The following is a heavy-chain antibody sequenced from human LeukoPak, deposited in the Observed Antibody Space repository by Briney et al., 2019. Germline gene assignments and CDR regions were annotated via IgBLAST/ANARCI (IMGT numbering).Heavy chain of an antibody. J-gene: IGHJ4*02. V-gene: IGHV4-38-2*02. CDR1: GYSLTSGYY. Sequence: SETLSLTCTVSGYSLTSGYYWGWIRQPPGKGLEWIASIFHSGSTFYNPSLKSRVTISVDTSKNQFSLKLSSVTAADTAVYYCARDPRQWLVRGVDYWGQGTLVTVSS. D-gene: IGHD6-19*01. CDR3: ARDPRQWLVRGVDY. CDR2: IFHSGST.